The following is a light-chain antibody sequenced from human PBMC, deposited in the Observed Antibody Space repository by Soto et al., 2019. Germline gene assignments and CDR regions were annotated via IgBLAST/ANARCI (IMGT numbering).Light chain of an antibody. J-gene: IGKJ5*01. CDR1: QSVSSSY. Sequence: EILLTQSPGTLSLSTGERATLSCRASQSVSSSYLAWYQQKPGQAPRLLIYGASTRATGFPARFSGSRSGTEFTLTISSLQSEDFAIYYCQHYDNWPITFGQGTRLEIK. CDR2: GAS. V-gene: IGKV3-15*01. CDR3: QHYDNWPIT.